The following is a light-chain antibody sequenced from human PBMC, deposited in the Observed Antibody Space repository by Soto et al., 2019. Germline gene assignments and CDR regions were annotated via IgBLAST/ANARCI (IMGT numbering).Light chain of an antibody. CDR2: AAS. CDR3: QYYNSALT. J-gene: IGKJ3*01. CDR1: QGISNY. Sequence: DIQMTQSPSSLSASVGDRVTITCRASQGISNYLAWYQQKPGKVPKLLIYAASTLQSGVPSRFCGSGSGTEFTLTITIPHCEEVATYYCQYYNSALTFSPGTKVDIK. V-gene: IGKV1-27*01.